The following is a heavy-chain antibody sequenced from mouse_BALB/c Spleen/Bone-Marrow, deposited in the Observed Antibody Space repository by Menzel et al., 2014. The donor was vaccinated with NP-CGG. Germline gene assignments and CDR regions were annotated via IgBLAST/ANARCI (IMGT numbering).Heavy chain of an antibody. Sequence: QVQLQQSGAELERPGTSVKVSCKASGYAFTNYLIEWVKQRPGQGLEWIGVINPGSGGTNYNEKFKGKATLTADKSSSTAYMQLSSLTSDDSAVYFCARWDYAMDYWGQGTSVTVSS. J-gene: IGHJ4*01. CDR3: ARWDYAMDY. CDR2: INPGSGGT. V-gene: IGHV1-54*01. CDR1: GYAFTNYL.